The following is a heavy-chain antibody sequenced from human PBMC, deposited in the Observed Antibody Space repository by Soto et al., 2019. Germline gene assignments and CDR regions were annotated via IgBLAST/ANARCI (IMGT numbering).Heavy chain of an antibody. CDR3: TTDSLDGAAAGTIELGY. CDR2: LKSKTDGGTA. V-gene: IGHV3-15*07. CDR1: GFPLSNAW. D-gene: IGHD6-13*01. Sequence: EVQLVESGGGLVKPGGSLRLSCAASGFPLSNAWMNWVRRVPGKGLEWVGCLKSKTDGGTADYADPVKGRFTISRDDSQNTLYLQMNSLKTEDTAVYYCTTDSLDGAAAGTIELGYWGQGTLVTVSS. J-gene: IGHJ4*02.